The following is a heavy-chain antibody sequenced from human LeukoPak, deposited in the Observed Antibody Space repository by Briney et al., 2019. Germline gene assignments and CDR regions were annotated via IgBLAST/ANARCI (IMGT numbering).Heavy chain of an antibody. CDR1: GGSFSGYY. J-gene: IGHJ4*02. V-gene: IGHV4-34*01. CDR3: ARAGLRYFDWYRGGHYYFDY. CDR2: INHSGST. D-gene: IGHD3-9*01. Sequence: SETLSLTCAVYGGSFSGYYWSWIRQPPGKGLEWIGEINHSGSTNYNPSLKSRVTISVDTSKNQFSLKLSSVTAADTAVYYCARAGLRYFDWYRGGHYYFDYWSQGTLVTVSS.